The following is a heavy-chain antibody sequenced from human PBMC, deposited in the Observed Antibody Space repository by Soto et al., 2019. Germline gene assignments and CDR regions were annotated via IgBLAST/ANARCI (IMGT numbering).Heavy chain of an antibody. Sequence: QVQLQESGPGLVKPSETLSLTCAVSGGSVSGDDWWSWVRQPQEKGLEWIGEIYQSWTTNYNPSLNSRVTISLDESKNQLSLKLTSLTAADTAVYYCARGSGWRVDPWGQGTLVTVSS. CDR1: GGSVSGDDW. V-gene: IGHV4-4*02. J-gene: IGHJ5*02. CDR2: IYQSWTT. D-gene: IGHD2-15*01. CDR3: ARGSGWRVDP.